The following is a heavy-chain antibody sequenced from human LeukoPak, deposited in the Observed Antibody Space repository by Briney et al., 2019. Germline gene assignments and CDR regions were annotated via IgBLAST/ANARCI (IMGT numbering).Heavy chain of an antibody. J-gene: IGHJ4*02. CDR2: IKQDGSEK. CDR1: GFTFSSYW. D-gene: IGHD3-3*01. V-gene: IGHV3-7*01. Sequence: GGSLRLSCAASGFTFSSYWMSWVRQAPGKGLEWGANIKQDGSEKYYVDSVKGRFTISRDNAKNSLYLQMNSLRAEDTAVYYCASLGFYDFWSGYQASYFDYWGQGTLVTVSS. CDR3: ASLGFYDFWSGYQASYFDY.